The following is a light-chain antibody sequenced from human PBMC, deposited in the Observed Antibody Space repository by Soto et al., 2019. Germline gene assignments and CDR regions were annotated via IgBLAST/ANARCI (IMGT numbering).Light chain of an antibody. Sequence: EIVLTQSPATLSLSPGERATLSCRASQSVSIYLAWYQQKPGQAPRLLIYDASNRATGIPARFSGSGSGTDFTLTISTLEPEDFAVYYCHQRSSWPGTFGPGTKVDIK. CDR2: DAS. J-gene: IGKJ3*01. CDR1: QSVSIY. CDR3: HQRSSWPGT. V-gene: IGKV3-11*01.